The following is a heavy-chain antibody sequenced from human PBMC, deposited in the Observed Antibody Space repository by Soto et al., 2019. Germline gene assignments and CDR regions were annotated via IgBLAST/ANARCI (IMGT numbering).Heavy chain of an antibody. CDR3: GRDRGDGGGYVILTGYSDNWFDP. Sequence: QVQLVQSGAEVKKPGSSVKVSCKASGGTFSSYAISWVRQAPGQGLEWMGGIIPIFGTANYAQKFQGRVTITADESTSAAYMKLRSLRLGDTAVYYCGRDRGDGGGYVILTGYSDNWFDPWGQGTLVTVSS. D-gene: IGHD3-9*01. J-gene: IGHJ5*02. CDR2: IIPIFGTA. CDR1: GGTFSSYA. V-gene: IGHV1-69*01.